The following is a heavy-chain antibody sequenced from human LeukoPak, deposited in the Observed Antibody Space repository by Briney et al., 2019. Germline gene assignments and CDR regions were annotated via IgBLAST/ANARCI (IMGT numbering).Heavy chain of an antibody. Sequence: ALRLSCAASGFTFDDYAMHWVRQAPGKGLEWVSGISWYSGSIGYADSVKGRFTISRDNAKNSLYLQMNSLRAEDTALYYCAKGGRVLLWFGEKPGAFDIWGQGTMVTVSA. J-gene: IGHJ3*02. CDR2: ISWYSGSI. CDR3: AKGGRVLLWFGEKPGAFDI. D-gene: IGHD3-10*01. CDR1: GFTFDDYA. V-gene: IGHV3-9*01.